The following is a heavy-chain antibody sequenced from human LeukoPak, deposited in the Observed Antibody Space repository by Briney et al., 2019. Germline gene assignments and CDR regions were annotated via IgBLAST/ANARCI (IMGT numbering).Heavy chain of an antibody. D-gene: IGHD1-7*01. CDR3: AKLLGTVTTYDY. J-gene: IGHJ4*02. Sequence: GGSLRLSCTASGFTFSYNWMSWVRQAPGKGLEWVASIRPDGSEEYYKDSVKGRFTISRDNAKKSLYLQMNSLRAEDTALYYCAKLLGTVTTYDYWGQGTLVTVSS. V-gene: IGHV3-7*01. CDR2: IRPDGSEE. CDR1: GFTFSYNW.